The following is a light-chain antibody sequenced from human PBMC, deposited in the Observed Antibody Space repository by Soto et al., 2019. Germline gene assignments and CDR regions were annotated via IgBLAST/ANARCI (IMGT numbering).Light chain of an antibody. CDR1: SSDVGAFNY. CDR2: DVS. CDR3: SSYTSTYAVS. J-gene: IGLJ2*01. Sequence: QSVLAQPASVSGSPGQSITISCTGTSSDVGAFNYVSWYQQHPGKVPKLMIYDVSNRPSGVSNRFSGSKSGNTASLTITGLQHEDEADYYCSSYTSTYAVSFGGGTQLTVL. V-gene: IGLV2-14*01.